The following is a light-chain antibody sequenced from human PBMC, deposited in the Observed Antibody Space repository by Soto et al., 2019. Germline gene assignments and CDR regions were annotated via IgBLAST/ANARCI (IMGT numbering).Light chain of an antibody. CDR1: RNVSIY. CDR2: ATS. CDR3: QQSYKMPS. J-gene: IGKJ5*01. V-gene: IGKV1-39*01. Sequence: EITLTQSPSSLAAYVGDRLTLTCRASRNVSIYLNWYQHKPGKGPTLLIHATSNLQIGVPSRFSGSGSGTEFTLTICSLEPEDFGTYYCQQSYKMPSFGQGTRLEIK.